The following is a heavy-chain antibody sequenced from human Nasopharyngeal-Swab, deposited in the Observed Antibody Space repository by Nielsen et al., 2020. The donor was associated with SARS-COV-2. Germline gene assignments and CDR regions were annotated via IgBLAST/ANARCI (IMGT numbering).Heavy chain of an antibody. CDR3: ARVGICHNDWCGSYDS. D-gene: IGHD3-9*01. J-gene: IGHJ4*02. V-gene: IGHV3-33*01. CDR1: GFTFSSYG. Sequence: GGSLRLSCAASGFTFSSYGMHWVRQAPGKGLEWVAVIWYDGSNKYYADSVKGRFTISRDNSKNTLYLQMNSLRAEDTAVYYCARVGICHNDWCGSYDSWGQGTLVTVSS. CDR2: IWYDGSNK.